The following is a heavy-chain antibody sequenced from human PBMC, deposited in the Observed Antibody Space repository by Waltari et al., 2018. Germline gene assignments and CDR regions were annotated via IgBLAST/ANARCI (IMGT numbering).Heavy chain of an antibody. CDR3: ARVLALRFLEWDWFDP. V-gene: IGHV1-69*12. D-gene: IGHD3-3*01. Sequence: QVQLVQSGAEVKKPGSSVKVSCKASGGTFSSYAISWVRQAPGQGLEWMGGIIPILCTATYAQKFQGRVTITADESTSTAYMELSSLRSEDTAVYYCARVLALRFLEWDWFDPWGQGTLVTVSS. J-gene: IGHJ5*02. CDR2: IIPILCTA. CDR1: GGTFSSYA.